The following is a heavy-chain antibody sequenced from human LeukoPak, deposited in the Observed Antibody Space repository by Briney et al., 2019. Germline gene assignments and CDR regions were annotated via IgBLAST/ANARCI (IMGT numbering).Heavy chain of an antibody. CDR1: GASVSEHY. CDR3: VSRLRYFGQNDY. Sequence: SQTLSLTCTVSGASVSEHYWSWVRQPAGKGLEWVGYIHYTGSTNYNTSFKSGVTISVDKSQNQISLNLTSVAAADSPVYYCVSRLRYFGQNDYWGQGALVTVCS. D-gene: IGHD3-9*01. V-gene: IGHV4-59*02. J-gene: IGHJ4*02. CDR2: IHYTGST.